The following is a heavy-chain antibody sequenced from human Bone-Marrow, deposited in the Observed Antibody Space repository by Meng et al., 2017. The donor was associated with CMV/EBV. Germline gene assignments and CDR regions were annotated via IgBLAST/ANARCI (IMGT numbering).Heavy chain of an antibody. CDR2: IYPGDSDT. J-gene: IGHJ4*02. CDR3: GRLGYFHDSRGYELPFDY. D-gene: IGHD3-22*01. CDR1: GYSFTSYW. V-gene: IGHV5-51*01. Sequence: GESLKISCKGSGYSFTSYWIGWVRQKPGRGLEWMGIIYPGDSDTRYSPSFQGQVSISADKSITTAYLRWSSLKASDTAIYYCGRLGYFHDSRGYELPFDYWGPGTLVTVSS.